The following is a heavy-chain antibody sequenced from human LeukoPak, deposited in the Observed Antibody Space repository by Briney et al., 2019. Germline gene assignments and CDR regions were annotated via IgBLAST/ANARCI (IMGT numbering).Heavy chain of an antibody. J-gene: IGHJ6*03. Sequence: ASAKVSCKASGGTFSSYAISWVRQAPGQGLEWMGGIIPIFGTANYAQKFQGRVTITADESTSTAYMELSSLRSEDTAVYYCARALVSGAAAGSVYYYYMDVWGKGTTVTVSS. D-gene: IGHD6-13*01. CDR3: ARALVSGAAAGSVYYYYMDV. CDR2: IIPIFGTA. CDR1: GGTFSSYA. V-gene: IGHV1-69*13.